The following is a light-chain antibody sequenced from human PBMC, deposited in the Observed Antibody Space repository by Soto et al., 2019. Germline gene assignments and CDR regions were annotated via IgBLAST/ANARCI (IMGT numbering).Light chain of an antibody. J-gene: IGKJ4*01. V-gene: IGKV1-39*01. CDR3: QQSFNAPALT. Sequence: DIQMTQSPSSLSASVGDRVTITCRASQSISTYLNWYQQKAGEAPKLLIYAASSLQSGVPSRFGGSGSGTDFTLTISSLQREDFATYYCQQSFNAPALTFGGGTKVDIK. CDR1: QSISTY. CDR2: AAS.